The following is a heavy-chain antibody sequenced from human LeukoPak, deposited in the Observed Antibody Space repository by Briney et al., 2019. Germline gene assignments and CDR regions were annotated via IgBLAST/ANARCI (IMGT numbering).Heavy chain of an antibody. V-gene: IGHV4-34*01. CDR2: INHSGST. Sequence: SETLSLTCAVYGGSFSDYYWSWIRHPPRKGLEWIGEINHSGSTNYNPSLKSRVTMSVDTSKNQFSLKLSSVTAADTAVYYCARGGYTYGYGYWGQGTLVTVSS. CDR1: GGSFSDYY. CDR3: ARGGYTYGYGY. D-gene: IGHD5-18*01. J-gene: IGHJ4*02.